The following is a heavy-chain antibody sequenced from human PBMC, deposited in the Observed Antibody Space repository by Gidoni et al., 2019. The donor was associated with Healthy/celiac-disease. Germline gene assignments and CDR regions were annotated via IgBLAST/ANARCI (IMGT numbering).Heavy chain of an antibody. V-gene: IGHV3-21*01. CDR1: GFTFSSYS. CDR2: ISSSSSYI. CDR3: ARGGIAARPSDY. Sequence: LVESGGGLVKPGGSLRLSCAASGFTFSSYSMNWVRQAPGKGLEWVSSISSSSSYIYYADSVKGRFTISRDNAKNSLYLQMNSLRAEDTAVYYCARGGIAARPSDYWGQGTLVTVSS. J-gene: IGHJ4*02. D-gene: IGHD6-6*01.